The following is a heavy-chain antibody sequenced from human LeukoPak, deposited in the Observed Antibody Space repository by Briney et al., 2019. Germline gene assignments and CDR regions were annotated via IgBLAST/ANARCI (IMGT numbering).Heavy chain of an antibody. Sequence: GGSLRLSCAASGFTFSSYAMHWVRQAPGKGLEYVSAISSNGGSTYYANSVKGRFTIPRDNSKNTLYLQMGSLRAEDMAVYYCARAAAGTRATIDYWGQGTLVTVSS. CDR1: GFTFSSYA. CDR3: ARAAAGTRATIDY. J-gene: IGHJ4*02. D-gene: IGHD6-13*01. CDR2: ISSNGGST. V-gene: IGHV3-64*01.